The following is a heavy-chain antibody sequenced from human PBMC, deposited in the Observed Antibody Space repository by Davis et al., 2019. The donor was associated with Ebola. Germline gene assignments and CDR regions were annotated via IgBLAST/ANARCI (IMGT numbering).Heavy chain of an antibody. J-gene: IGHJ4*02. Sequence: PSETLSLTCAVYGGSFSGYYWSWIRQPPGKGLEWIGEINHSGSTNYNPSLKSRVTISVDTSKNQFSLRLSPVTAADTAVYYCAADSSGFQFDYWGQGGLVIVSS. CDR3: AADSSGFQFDY. V-gene: IGHV4-34*01. D-gene: IGHD3-22*01. CDR2: INHSGST. CDR1: GGSFSGYY.